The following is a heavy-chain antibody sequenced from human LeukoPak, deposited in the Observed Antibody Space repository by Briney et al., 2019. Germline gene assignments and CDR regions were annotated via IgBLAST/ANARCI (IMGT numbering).Heavy chain of an antibody. J-gene: IGHJ4*02. CDR2: IWYDGSKK. D-gene: IGHD2-21*01. CDR3: AKDVNAYCSGDCSDY. V-gene: IGHV3-30*02. Sequence: PGGSLRLSCAASGFTFNIYGMHRVRQAPGKGLEWVAFIWYDGSKKYYADSVKGRFTISRDNSKNMVSLEMNSLRTEDTAVYYCAKDVNAYCSGDCSDYWGQGTLVTVSS. CDR1: GFTFNIYG.